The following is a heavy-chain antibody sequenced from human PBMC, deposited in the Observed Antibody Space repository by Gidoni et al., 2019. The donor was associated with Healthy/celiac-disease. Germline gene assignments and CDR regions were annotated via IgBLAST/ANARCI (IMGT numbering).Heavy chain of an antibody. CDR2: ITWNSNTI. CDR1: GFTFADYA. J-gene: IGHJ6*02. D-gene: IGHD2-15*01. CDR3: AREVVVAIDYGMDV. Sequence: EVHLVESGGGLVQPGSSLRLSCTASGFTFADYAMYWVRQAPGKGLEWVSGITWNSNTIAYADSVKGRFTISRDNAKNSLYLQMNSLRAEDTALYYCAREVVVAIDYGMDVWGQGTTVTVSS. V-gene: IGHV3-9*01.